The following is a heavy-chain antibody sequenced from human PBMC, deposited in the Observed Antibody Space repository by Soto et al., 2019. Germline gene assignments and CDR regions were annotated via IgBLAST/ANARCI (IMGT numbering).Heavy chain of an antibody. CDR3: AHRRLEAGTPVTTGFHY. CDR1: GFSLSTSGVG. V-gene: IGHV2-5*01. CDR2: IYWNDDK. Sequence: QITLKESGPTLVKPTQTLTLTCTFSGFSLSTSGVGVAWIRQPPGKALEWLALIYWNDDKPYSPSLQSRLTITKDTSKNQVVLTMTNMDPVDTATYYCAHRRLEAGTPVTTGFHYWGQGTLVTVSS. J-gene: IGHJ4*02. D-gene: IGHD4-17*01.